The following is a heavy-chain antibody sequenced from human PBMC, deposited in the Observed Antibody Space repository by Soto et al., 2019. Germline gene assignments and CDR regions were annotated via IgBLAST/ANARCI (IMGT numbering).Heavy chain of an antibody. J-gene: IGHJ4*02. CDR3: CKGVAMVRSAALAY. Sequence: EVQLVESGGGWVKPGGSLRVSCAASGFTFSNAWMFWVRQAPGKGPEWVGRIKSKTDGGTTDYNTLMKDRFTISREDSKTTLYLEMSSLDIEDTAVSYCCKGVAMVRSAALAYWGQGFLVTVSS. CDR1: GFTFSNAW. D-gene: IGHD3-10*01. V-gene: IGHV3-15*07. CDR2: IKSKTDGGTT.